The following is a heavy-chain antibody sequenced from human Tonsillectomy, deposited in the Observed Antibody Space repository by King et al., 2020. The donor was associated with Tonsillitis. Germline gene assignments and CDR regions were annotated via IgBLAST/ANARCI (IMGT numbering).Heavy chain of an antibody. CDR3: TTRDYATGAFDI. Sequence: VQLVESGGGLVKPGGSLTLSCVASGLTFSNAWMTWVRQAPGKGLVWVGRIKSKTDGGTTDYAAPVKGRFTISRDDSKNTLFLQMNSLKTEDTAVYYCTTRDYATGAFDIWGQGTMVTVSS. CDR1: GLTFSNAW. V-gene: IGHV3-15*01. D-gene: IGHD3-16*01. CDR2: IKSKTDGGTT. J-gene: IGHJ3*02.